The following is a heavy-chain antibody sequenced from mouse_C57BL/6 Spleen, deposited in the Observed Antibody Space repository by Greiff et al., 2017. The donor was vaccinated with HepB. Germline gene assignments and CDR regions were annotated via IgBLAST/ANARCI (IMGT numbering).Heavy chain of an antibody. Sequence: EVQRVESGPELVKPGASVKISCKASGYSFTGYYMNWVKQSPEKSLEWIGEINPSTGGTTYNQKFKAKATLTVDKSSSTAYMQLKSLTSEDSAVYYCARTDDGYYYYWGQGTTLTVSS. D-gene: IGHD2-3*01. V-gene: IGHV1-42*01. CDR2: INPSTGGT. CDR3: ARTDDGYYYY. CDR1: GYSFTGYY. J-gene: IGHJ2*01.